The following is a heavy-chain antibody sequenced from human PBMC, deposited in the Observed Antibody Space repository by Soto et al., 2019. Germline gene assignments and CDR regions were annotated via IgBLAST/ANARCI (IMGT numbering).Heavy chain of an antibody. Sequence: PSETLSLTCTVYGGSFSDYYWSWIRQAPGEGLEWIGEINYSGGRAIYSPSLKSRVTISVDTSKDQFSLHLSSVTAADTAVYYCASGRAYIWTFGGQGTLVTVSS. V-gene: IGHV4-34*01. CDR3: ASGRAYIWTF. CDR1: GGSFSDYY. D-gene: IGHD3-16*01. CDR2: INYSGGRA. J-gene: IGHJ4*02.